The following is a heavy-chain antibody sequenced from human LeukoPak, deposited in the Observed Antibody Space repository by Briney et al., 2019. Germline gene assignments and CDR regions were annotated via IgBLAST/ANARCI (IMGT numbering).Heavy chain of an antibody. CDR3: ARGRQQLAPSYYYYYYYMDV. J-gene: IGHJ6*03. CDR2: INHSGST. V-gene: IGHV4-34*01. Sequence: SETLSLTCAVYGASFSGYYWSWIRQPPGKGLEWLGEINHSGSTNYNPSLKSRVTISVDTSKNQFSLKLSSVTAADTAVYYCARGRQQLAPSYYYYYYYMDVWGKGTTVTVSS. CDR1: GASFSGYY. D-gene: IGHD6-13*01.